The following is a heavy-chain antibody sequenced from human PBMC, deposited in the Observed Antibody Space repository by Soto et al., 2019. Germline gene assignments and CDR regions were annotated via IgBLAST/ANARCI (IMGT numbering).Heavy chain of an antibody. V-gene: IGHV3-23*01. J-gene: IGHJ6*02. D-gene: IGHD1-26*01. CDR3: TQWDGYADV. CDR2: ISASSGKI. CDR1: XFXXX. Sequence: EVLLXXXGXGLVRPGXXXRLSCAAXXFXXXXTWVRQTXGXGLEWVSGISASSGKIFYADSVPGRFXISKDNSKNTLYLQMDSXRDDDTAIYYCTQWDGYADVWGQGTTVIVSS.